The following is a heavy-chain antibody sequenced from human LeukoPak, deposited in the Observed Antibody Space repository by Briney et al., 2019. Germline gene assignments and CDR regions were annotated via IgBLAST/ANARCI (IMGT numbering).Heavy chain of an antibody. CDR2: ISSGGST. Sequence: PGESLRLSCAASGFTVSSNYMSWVRQAPGKGLEWVSLISSGGSTYYADSVKGRFTISRDNSKNTLYLQMNSLRAEDTAVYYCARQLLRSSWFDPWGQGALVTVSS. CDR3: ARQLLRSSWFDP. CDR1: GFTVSSNY. V-gene: IGHV3-66*04. D-gene: IGHD2-2*01. J-gene: IGHJ5*02.